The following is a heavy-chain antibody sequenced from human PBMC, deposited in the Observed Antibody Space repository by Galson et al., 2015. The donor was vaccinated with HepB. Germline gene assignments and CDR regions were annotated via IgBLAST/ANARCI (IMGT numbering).Heavy chain of an antibody. CDR2: ISGSGGST. CDR3: AKDAGQQLVMYYFDY. CDR1: GSTFSSYS. J-gene: IGHJ4*02. D-gene: IGHD6-13*01. V-gene: IGHV3-23*01. Sequence: SLRLSCAASGSTFSSYSMNWVRQAPGKGLEWVSAISGSGGSTYYADSVKGRFTISRDNSKNTLYLQMNSLRAEDTAVYYCAKDAGQQLVMYYFDYWGQGTLVTVSS.